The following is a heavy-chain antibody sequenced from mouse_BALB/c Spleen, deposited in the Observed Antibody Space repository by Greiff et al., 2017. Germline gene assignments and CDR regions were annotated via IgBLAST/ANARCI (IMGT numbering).Heavy chain of an antibody. J-gene: IGHJ2*01. Sequence: EVQGVESGPGLVKPSQSLSLTCTVTGYSITSDYAWNWIRQFPGNKLEWMGYISYSGSTSYNPSLKSRISITRDTSKNQFFLQLNSVTTEDTATYYCARHYGNYLYYFDYWGQGTTLTVSS. D-gene: IGHD2-1*01. CDR2: ISYSGST. V-gene: IGHV3-2*02. CDR3: ARHYGNYLYYFDY. CDR1: GYSITSDYA.